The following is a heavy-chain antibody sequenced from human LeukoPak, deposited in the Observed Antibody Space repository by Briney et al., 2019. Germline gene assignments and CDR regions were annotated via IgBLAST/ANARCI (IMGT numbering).Heavy chain of an antibody. CDR1: GFTFDDYA. D-gene: IGHD3-10*01. CDR3: AKAVSFGEGAFDI. V-gene: IGHV3-9*01. Sequence: PGRSLRLSCAASGFTFDDYAMHWVRQAPGKGLEWVSGISWNSGSIGYADSVKGRFTISRDNAKNSLYLQMNSLRAEDTALYYCAKAVSFGEGAFDIWGQGTMVTVSS. J-gene: IGHJ3*02. CDR2: ISWNSGSI.